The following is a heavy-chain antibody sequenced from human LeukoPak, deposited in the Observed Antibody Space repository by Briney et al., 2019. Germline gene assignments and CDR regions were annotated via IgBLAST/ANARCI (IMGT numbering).Heavy chain of an antibody. D-gene: IGHD4-17*01. Sequence: ASVKVSCKASGYTFTSYGISWVRQAPGQGREWMGWISAYNGNTNYEQNLQGRVTMTTDTSTSTAYMELRSLRSDDTAVYYCARAGQHGDYVHFQHWGQGTLVTVSS. V-gene: IGHV1-18*01. CDR1: GYTFTSYG. J-gene: IGHJ1*01. CDR3: ARAGQHGDYVHFQH. CDR2: ISAYNGNT.